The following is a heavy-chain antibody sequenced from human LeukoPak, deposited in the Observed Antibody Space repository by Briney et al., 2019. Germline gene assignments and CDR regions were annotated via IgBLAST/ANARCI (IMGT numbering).Heavy chain of an antibody. V-gene: IGHV3-66*02. J-gene: IGHJ4*02. CDR1: GFTVSSKY. CDR2: IYSGGTR. Sequence: SRGSLRLSCAASGFTVSSKYMSWIRQAPGKGLEWVSVIYSGGTRYYADSVKGRFTISRDNSKNTVYLQMNSLRVEDTAIYYCARASWYGRWDCWGQGTLVTVSS. CDR3: ARASWYGRWDC. D-gene: IGHD3/OR15-3a*01.